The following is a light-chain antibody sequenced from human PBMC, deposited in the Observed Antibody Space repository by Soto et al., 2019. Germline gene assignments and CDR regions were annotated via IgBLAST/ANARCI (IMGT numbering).Light chain of an antibody. CDR1: SSDVGGYDH. CDR2: EVT. V-gene: IGLV2-8*01. J-gene: IGLJ1*01. Sequence: QSALTQPPSASGSPGQSVTIPCTGTSSDVGGYDHVSWYQQHPGKAPKLMIYEVTKRPAGVPDRFSGSKSGNTASLTISGLQSEDEADYHCSSFTSSITYVFGTGTKVTVL. CDR3: SSFTSSITYV.